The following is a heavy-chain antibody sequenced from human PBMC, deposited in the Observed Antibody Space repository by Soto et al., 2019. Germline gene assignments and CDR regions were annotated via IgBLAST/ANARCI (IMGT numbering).Heavy chain of an antibody. CDR1: GGTFSSYT. CDR3: ARGHCGGDCYSFARVGYYYYYYYMDV. D-gene: IGHD2-21*01. Sequence: ASVKVSCKASGGTFSSYTISWVRQAPGQGLEWMGRIIPILGIANYAQKFQGRVTITADKSTSTAYMELSSLRSEDTAVYYCARGHCGGDCYSFARVGYYYYYYYMDVWVKGTTVTVSS. CDR2: IIPILGIA. J-gene: IGHJ6*03. V-gene: IGHV1-69*02.